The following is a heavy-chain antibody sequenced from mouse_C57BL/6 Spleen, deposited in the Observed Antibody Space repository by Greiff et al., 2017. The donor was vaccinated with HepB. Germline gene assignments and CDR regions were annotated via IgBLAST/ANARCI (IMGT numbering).Heavy chain of an antibody. Sequence: QVQLKESGAELVRPGTSVKVSCKASGYAFTNYLIEWVKQRPGQGLEWIGVINPGSGGTNYNEKFKGKATLTADKSSSTAYMQLSSLTSEDSAVYFCARWMIYYDYEDYAMDYWGQGTSVTVSS. D-gene: IGHD2-4*01. CDR1: GYAFTNYL. CDR3: ARWMIYYDYEDYAMDY. CDR2: INPGSGGT. J-gene: IGHJ4*01. V-gene: IGHV1-54*01.